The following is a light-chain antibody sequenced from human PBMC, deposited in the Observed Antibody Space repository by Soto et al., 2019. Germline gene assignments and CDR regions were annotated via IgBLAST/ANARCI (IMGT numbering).Light chain of an antibody. CDR3: SSYSSSRAAV. CDR1: SSDVVGYNY. V-gene: IGLV2-14*01. J-gene: IGLJ1*01. CDR2: EVS. Sequence: QSALTQPASVSASPGQSITISCTGASSDVVGYNYVSWYQQHAGKAPKLMIFEVSDRPSGVSNRFSGSKSGNTASLTISGLQTEDEADYYCSSYSSSRAAVFGTGTKLTVL.